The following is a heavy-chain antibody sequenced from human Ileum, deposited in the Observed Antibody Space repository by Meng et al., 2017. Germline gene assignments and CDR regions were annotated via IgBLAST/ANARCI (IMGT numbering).Heavy chain of an antibody. CDR2: IYESGTT. J-gene: IGHJ4*02. Sequence: LQESGPGRVKPSGTLSLVLAVSGDSIRNGNWWSWVRQPPGKGLEWIGEIYESGTTNYNPSLKSRVTISVDKSKNEFSLKLSSVTAADTALYYCARVSYNKGSPKFDSWGQGTLVTVSS. D-gene: IGHD1-14*01. CDR3: ARVSYNKGSPKFDS. CDR1: GDSIRNGNW. V-gene: IGHV4-4*02.